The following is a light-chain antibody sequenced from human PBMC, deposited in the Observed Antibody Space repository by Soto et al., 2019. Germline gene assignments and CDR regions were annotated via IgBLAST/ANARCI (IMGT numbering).Light chain of an antibody. J-gene: IGKJ1*01. Sequence: EIVLTQSPGTLSLSPGERATLSCRASQSVSSSYLAWYQQKPGQAPRLLMYGASSRATGIPDRFSGTGSGTDFTLTISRLEPEDFALYYCQQYGSSPPTFGQGTKVDI. CDR2: GAS. CDR3: QQYGSSPPT. CDR1: QSVSSSY. V-gene: IGKV3-20*01.